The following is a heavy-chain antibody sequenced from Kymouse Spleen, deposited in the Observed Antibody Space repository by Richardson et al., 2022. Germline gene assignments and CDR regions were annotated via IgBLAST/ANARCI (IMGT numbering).Heavy chain of an antibody. D-gene: IGHD6-19*01. CDR1: GFTFSGSA. J-gene: IGHJ4*02. CDR2: IRSKANSYAT. V-gene: IGHV3-73*02. Sequence: EVQLVESGGGLVQPGGSLKLSCAASGFTFSGSAMHWVRQASGKGLEWVGRIRSKANSYATAYAASVKGRFTISRDDSKNTAYLQMNSLKTEDTAVYYCTRLLAGSFDYWGQGTLVTVSS. CDR3: TRLLAGSFDY.